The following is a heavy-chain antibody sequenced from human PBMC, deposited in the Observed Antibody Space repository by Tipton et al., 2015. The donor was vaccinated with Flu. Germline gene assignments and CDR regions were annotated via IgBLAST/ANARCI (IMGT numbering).Heavy chain of an antibody. D-gene: IGHD3-9*01. J-gene: IGHJ6*02. CDR1: GFTFSTYA. Sequence: LSLTCAASGFTFSTYAMYWVRQAPGKGLEWVALIRFDGSSKYYADSVKGRFTISRDNSNNTLYLQMNSLRGEDTAVYYCAKAARYFDFDGMDVWGQGTTVTVSS. CDR3: AKAARYFDFDGMDV. CDR2: IRFDGSSK. V-gene: IGHV3-30*02.